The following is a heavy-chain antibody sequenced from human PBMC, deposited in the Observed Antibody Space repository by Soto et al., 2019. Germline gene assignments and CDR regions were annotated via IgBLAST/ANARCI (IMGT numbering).Heavy chain of an antibody. Sequence: SGKVFCKASGGIFSSFTISWVRQAPGQGLEWLGGIIPIFDTPTYAQNFQGRVTITADKSTNTVYMELSSLRSEDTAVYYCATHGATTMARGAMKHYYYVMDVWGQGTTVTVSS. CDR3: ATHGATTMARGAMKHYYYVMDV. D-gene: IGHD3-10*01. V-gene: IGHV1-69*06. CDR2: IIPIFDTP. J-gene: IGHJ6*02. CDR1: GGIFSSFT.